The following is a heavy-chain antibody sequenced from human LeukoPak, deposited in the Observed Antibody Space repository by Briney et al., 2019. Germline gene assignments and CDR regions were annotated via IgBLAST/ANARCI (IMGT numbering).Heavy chain of an antibody. D-gene: IGHD2-21*02. V-gene: IGHV4-59*01. Sequence: SETLSLTCTVSGGSISSYYWSWIRQPPGKGLEWIGYIYYSGSTNYNPSLKSRVTISVDTSKNQFSLKLSSVTAADTAVYYCARDLLSGYCGGDCYYYYYGMDVWGQGTTVTVSS. CDR3: ARDLLSGYCGGDCYYYYYGMDV. CDR1: GGSISSYY. CDR2: IYYSGST. J-gene: IGHJ6*02.